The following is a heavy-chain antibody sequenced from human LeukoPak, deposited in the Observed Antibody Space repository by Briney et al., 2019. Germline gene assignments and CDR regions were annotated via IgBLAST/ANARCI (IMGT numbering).Heavy chain of an antibody. D-gene: IGHD5-18*01. CDR1: GYTFTSYA. Sequence: ASVKVSCKASGYTFTSYAMNWVRQAPGQGLEWMGWINTNTGNPTYAQGFTGRFVFSLDTSVSTAYLQISSLKAEDTAVYYCARVNTAMVSYYYYYMDVWGKGTTVTVSS. CDR3: ARVNTAMVSYYYYYMDV. V-gene: IGHV7-4-1*02. J-gene: IGHJ6*03. CDR2: INTNTGNP.